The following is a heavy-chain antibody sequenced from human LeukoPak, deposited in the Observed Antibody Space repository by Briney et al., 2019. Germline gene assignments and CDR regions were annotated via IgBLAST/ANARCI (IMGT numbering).Heavy chain of an antibody. V-gene: IGHV1-58*01. CDR3: AALQGPYSSSWYEPFDY. CDR2: IVVGSGNT. Sequence: SVKVSCKASGFTFTSSAVQWVRQARGQRLEWIGWIVVGSGNTNYAQKFQERVTITRDMSTSSAYMELSSLRSEDTAVYYCAALQGPYSSSWYEPFDYWGQGTLVTVSS. CDR1: GFTFTSSA. D-gene: IGHD6-13*01. J-gene: IGHJ4*02.